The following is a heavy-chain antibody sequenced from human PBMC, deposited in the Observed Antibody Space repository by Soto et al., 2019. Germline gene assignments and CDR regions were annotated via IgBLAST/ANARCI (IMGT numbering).Heavy chain of an antibody. CDR2: ISSDGST. CDR3: ARDILGGAYDFWH. CDR1: GFSVSRIF. J-gene: IGHJ4*02. V-gene: IGHV3-66*01. Sequence: EVQLVESGGGLVQPGGSLRLSCAASGFSVSRIFMTWVRQAPGKGLEWVSVISSDGSTYYADSVKGRFTISRDISKNTLFLEMNSLRAEDTAVYHCARDILGGAYDFWHGGQGTLVTVSS. D-gene: IGHD3-3*01.